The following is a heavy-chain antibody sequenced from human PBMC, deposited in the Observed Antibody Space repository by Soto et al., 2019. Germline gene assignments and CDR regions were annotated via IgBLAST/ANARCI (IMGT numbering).Heavy chain of an antibody. Sequence: SETLSLTCTVSGGSISSGDYYWSWIRQPPGKGLEWIGYIYYSGSTYYNPSLKSRVTISVDTSKNQFSLKLSSVTAADTAVYYCAREGHSSSFDYWGQGTLVNVSS. CDR3: AREGHSSSFDY. V-gene: IGHV4-30-4*01. D-gene: IGHD6-6*01. J-gene: IGHJ4*02. CDR1: GGSISSGDYY. CDR2: IYYSGST.